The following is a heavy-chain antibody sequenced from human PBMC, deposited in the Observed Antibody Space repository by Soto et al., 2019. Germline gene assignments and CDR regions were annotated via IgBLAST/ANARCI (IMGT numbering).Heavy chain of an antibody. V-gene: IGHV3-23*01. CDR2: ISGSGGST. D-gene: IGHD6-13*01. Sequence: GGSLRLSCAASGFTFSSYAMSWVRQAPGKGLEWVSAISGSGGSTYYADSVKGRFTISRDNSKNTLYLQMNSLRAEDTAVYYCAKESIAAAGSRAKDDYWGQGTLVTVSS. J-gene: IGHJ4*02. CDR3: AKESIAAAGSRAKDDY. CDR1: GFTFSSYA.